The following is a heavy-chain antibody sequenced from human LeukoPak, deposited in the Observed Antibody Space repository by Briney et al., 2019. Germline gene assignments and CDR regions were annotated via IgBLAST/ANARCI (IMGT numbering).Heavy chain of an antibody. J-gene: IGHJ4*02. Sequence: GRSLRLSCAASGFTFSSYAMHWVRQAPGKGLEWVAVISYDGSNKYYADSVKGRFTISRDNSKNTLYLQMNSLRAEDTAVYYCAREVGSSSYRWNFDDWGQGTLVTVSS. V-gene: IGHV3-30-3*01. CDR2: ISYDGSNK. D-gene: IGHD6-6*01. CDR1: GFTFSSYA. CDR3: AREVGSSSYRWNFDD.